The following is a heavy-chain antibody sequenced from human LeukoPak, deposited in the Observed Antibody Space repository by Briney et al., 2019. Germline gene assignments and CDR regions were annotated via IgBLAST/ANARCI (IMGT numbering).Heavy chain of an antibody. J-gene: IGHJ4*02. CDR3: ARNMFGELFTPLDY. Sequence: PGGSLRLSCAASGFTFSSYAMHWVRQAPGKGLEWVAVISYDGSNKYYADSVKGRFTISRDNSKNTLYLQMNSLRAEDTAVYYCARNMFGELFTPLDYWGQGTLVTVSS. CDR2: ISYDGSNK. V-gene: IGHV3-30*04. CDR1: GFTFSSYA. D-gene: IGHD3-10*02.